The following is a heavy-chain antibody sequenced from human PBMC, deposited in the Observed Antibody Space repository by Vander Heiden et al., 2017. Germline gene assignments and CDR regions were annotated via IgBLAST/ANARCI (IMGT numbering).Heavy chain of an antibody. V-gene: IGHV3-23*01. CDR2: ISGSGGST. Sequence: EVQLLESGGGLVQPGGSLRLSCAASGFPFSSYAMSWVRQAPGKGLEWVSAISGSGGSTYYADSVKGRFTISRDNSKNTLYLQMNSLRAEDTAVYYCAKVIPGAYYDILTGYFDYWGQGTLVTVSS. CDR3: AKVIPGAYYDILTGYFDY. CDR1: GFPFSSYA. D-gene: IGHD3-9*01. J-gene: IGHJ4*02.